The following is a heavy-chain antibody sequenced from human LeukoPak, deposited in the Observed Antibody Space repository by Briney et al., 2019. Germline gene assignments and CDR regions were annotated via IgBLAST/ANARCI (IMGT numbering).Heavy chain of an antibody. D-gene: IGHD6-6*01. V-gene: IGHV1-69*13. Sequence: SVKVSCKASGGTFSSYAISWVRQAPGQGLEWMGGIIPIFGTANYAQKFQGRVTITADESTSTAYMELSSLRSEDTAVYYCARFGTRSYSSSSNWGQGTLVTVSS. J-gene: IGHJ4*02. CDR1: GGTFSSYA. CDR3: ARFGTRSYSSSSN. CDR2: IIPIFGTA.